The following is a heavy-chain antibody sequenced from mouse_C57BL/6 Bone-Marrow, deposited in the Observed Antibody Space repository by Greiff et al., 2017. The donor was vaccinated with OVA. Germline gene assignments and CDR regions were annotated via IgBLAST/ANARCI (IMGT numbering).Heavy chain of an antibody. J-gene: IGHJ1*03. CDR1: GFSLTSYG. Sequence: VKLVESGPGLVAPSQSLSITCTVSGFSLTSYGVSWVRQPPGKGLEWLGVIWGDGSTNYHSALISRLSISKDNSKSQVFLKLNSLQTDDTATYYCAKFGTTVVDLYWYFDVWGTGTTVTVSS. D-gene: IGHD1-1*01. V-gene: IGHV2-3*01. CDR2: IWGDGST. CDR3: AKFGTTVVDLYWYFDV.